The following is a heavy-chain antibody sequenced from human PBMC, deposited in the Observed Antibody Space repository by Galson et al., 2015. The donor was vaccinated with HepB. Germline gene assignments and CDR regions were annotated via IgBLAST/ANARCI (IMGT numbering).Heavy chain of an antibody. CDR1: GFTFSSHG. Sequence: SLRLSCAASGFTFSSHGMNWVRQAPGKGLEWVATIWVDGTNKFYADSVKGRFTISRDNSKNTLSLQMNSLRADDTAVYYCAREGDTHSYWSALDFWGQGILVTVSS. J-gene: IGHJ4*02. CDR2: IWVDGTNK. CDR3: AREGDTHSYWSALDF. D-gene: IGHD3-3*01. V-gene: IGHV3-33*01.